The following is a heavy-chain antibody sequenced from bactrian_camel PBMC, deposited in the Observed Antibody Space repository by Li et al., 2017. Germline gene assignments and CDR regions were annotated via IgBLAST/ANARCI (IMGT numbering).Heavy chain of an antibody. CDR3: AADRPAPHSGY. CDR2: IDSDGIA. Sequence: QMQLVESGGGSVLAGGSLRLSCGASGSIYGDACVGWLRQAPGKEREGVAAIDSDGIASYADSVKGRFTISKDNSNNILYLQMNSLKPEDTAMYYCAADRPAPHSGYWGHGTQVTVS. V-gene: IGHV3S53*01. CDR1: GSIYGDAC. J-gene: IGHJ6*01.